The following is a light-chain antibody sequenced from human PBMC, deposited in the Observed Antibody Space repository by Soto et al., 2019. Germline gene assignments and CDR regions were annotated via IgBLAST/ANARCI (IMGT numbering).Light chain of an antibody. J-gene: IGKJ2*01. V-gene: IGKV3-20*01. CDR3: QLYGSSSYT. Sequence: EIVLTQSPGTLSLSPGERATLSCRASQSVTSSYLAWYQQKPGQAPRLLIYGASRRATDIPDRFSGSGSGTDVTLTISRLEPEDFAVYYCQLYGSSSYTFGQGTKLEIQ. CDR1: QSVTSSY. CDR2: GAS.